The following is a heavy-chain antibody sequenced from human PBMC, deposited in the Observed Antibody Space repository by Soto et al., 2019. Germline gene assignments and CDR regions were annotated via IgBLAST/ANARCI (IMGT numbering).Heavy chain of an antibody. V-gene: IGHV2-5*01. Sequence: SRPTLVNPTQTLRLTCTFSGFSLSTSGVGVGWIRQPPGKALEWLALIYWNDDKRYSPSLKSRLTITKDTSKNQVVLTMTNMDPVDTATYYCAHFRIRPIDTYYYGMDVWGQGTTVTVSS. CDR1: GFSLSTSGVG. D-gene: IGHD5-18*01. J-gene: IGHJ6*02. CDR3: AHFRIRPIDTYYYGMDV. CDR2: IYWNDDK.